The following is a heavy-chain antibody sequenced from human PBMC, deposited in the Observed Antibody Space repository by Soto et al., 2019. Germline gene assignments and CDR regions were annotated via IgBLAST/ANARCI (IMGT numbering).Heavy chain of an antibody. J-gene: IGHJ4*02. CDR2: ITTDKGKT. V-gene: IGHV1-18*01. Sequence: ASVKVSCQTSVYTFTSYGITWVRQAPGQGLEWMGWITTDKGKTTYAQKFQGRVTMTTDTSTSTAYMELRSLRSDDTAVYHCATRSPALDNWGQGSLVTGSS. CDR1: VYTFTSYG. CDR3: ATRSPALDN.